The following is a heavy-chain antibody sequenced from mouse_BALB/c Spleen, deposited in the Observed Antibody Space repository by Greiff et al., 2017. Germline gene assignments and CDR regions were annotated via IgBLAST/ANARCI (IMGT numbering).Heavy chain of an antibody. CDR2: ISNGGGST. Sequence: EVMLVESGGGLVQPGESLKLSCESNEYEFPSHDMSWVRKTPEKRLEWVAYISNGGGSTYYPDTVKGRFIISRDNTKNTLYLQMSSLKSEETAKYCCTKTGERSWFAYWGQGTLVTVSA. CDR1: EYEFPSHD. J-gene: IGHJ3*01. CDR3: TKTGERSWFAY. V-gene: IGHV5-2*03.